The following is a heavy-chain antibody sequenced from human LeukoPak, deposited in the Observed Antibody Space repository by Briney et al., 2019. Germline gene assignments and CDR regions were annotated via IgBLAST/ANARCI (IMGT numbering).Heavy chain of an antibody. V-gene: IGHV3-23*01. J-gene: IGHJ5*02. CDR2: ISGSGGST. Sequence: PGGSLRLSCAASGFTFSSYAMSWVRQAPGKGLEWVSAISGSGGSTYYADSVKGRFTISRDNSKNTLYLQMSSLRAEDTAVYYCAKDNRGYCSSTSCHQGFDPWGQGTLVTVSS. CDR1: GFTFSSYA. CDR3: AKDNRGYCSSTSCHQGFDP. D-gene: IGHD2-2*01.